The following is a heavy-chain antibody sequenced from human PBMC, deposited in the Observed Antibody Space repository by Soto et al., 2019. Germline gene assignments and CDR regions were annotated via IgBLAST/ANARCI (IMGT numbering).Heavy chain of an antibody. V-gene: IGHV1-69*01. CDR1: GGSFSSYA. D-gene: IGHD3-10*01. CDR3: ARDLSGSYFGYFDY. J-gene: IGHJ4*02. CDR2: IIPMFGTP. Sequence: QVQLVQSGAEVKKPGSSVKVSCKASGGSFSSYAITWVRQAPGQGLERMGAIIPMFGTPRYAQKFQGRVTITADESTSTAYMELSSLRSEDTAVYYCARDLSGSYFGYFDYWGQGTLVTVSS.